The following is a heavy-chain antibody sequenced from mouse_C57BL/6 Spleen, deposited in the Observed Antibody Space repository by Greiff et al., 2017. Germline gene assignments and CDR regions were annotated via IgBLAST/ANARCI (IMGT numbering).Heavy chain of an antibody. J-gene: IGHJ3*01. Sequence: QVQLQQSGAELVRPGTSVKVSCKASGYAFTNYLIEWVKQRPGQGLEWIGVINPGSGGTNYNEKFKGKATLTADKSSSTAYMQLSSLTSEDSAVYFCARRDYDYDGCAYWGQGTLVTVSA. CDR2: INPGSGGT. V-gene: IGHV1-54*01. D-gene: IGHD2-4*01. CDR3: ARRDYDYDGCAY. CDR1: GYAFTNYL.